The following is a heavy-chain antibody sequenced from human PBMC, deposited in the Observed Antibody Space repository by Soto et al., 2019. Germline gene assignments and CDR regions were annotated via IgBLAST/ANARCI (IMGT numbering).Heavy chain of an antibody. J-gene: IGHJ5*02. Sequence: ASVKVSCKASGYTFTGYYMRWVRQAPGQGLEWMGWINPNSGGTNYAQKFQGWVTMTRDTSVSTAYMELSRLRSDDTAVYYCARGWIHSFNWFDPWGQGTLVTVSS. V-gene: IGHV1-2*04. CDR3: ARGWIHSFNWFDP. D-gene: IGHD5-18*01. CDR2: INPNSGGT. CDR1: GYTFTGYY.